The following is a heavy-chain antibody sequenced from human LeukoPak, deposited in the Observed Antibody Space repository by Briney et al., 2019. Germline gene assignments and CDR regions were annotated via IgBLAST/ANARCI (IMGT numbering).Heavy chain of an antibody. Sequence: SETLSLTCVVSGGSISRGGYSWSWIRQPPGKALEWIGHIYHSGATYYNPSLKSRVTMSVDRSMNEFSLKLTSVTAADTAVYYCARSNYFDSSTYRFDYWGQGTLVTVSS. D-gene: IGHD3-22*01. J-gene: IGHJ4*02. CDR2: IYHSGAT. V-gene: IGHV4-30-2*01. CDR3: ARSNYFDSSTYRFDY. CDR1: GGSISRGGYS.